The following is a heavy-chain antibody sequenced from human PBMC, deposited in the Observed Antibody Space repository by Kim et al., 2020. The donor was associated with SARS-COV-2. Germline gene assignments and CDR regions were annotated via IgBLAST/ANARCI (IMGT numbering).Heavy chain of an antibody. V-gene: IGHV3-30*03. D-gene: IGHD3-10*01. CDR2: ISYDGSNK. CDR1: GFTFSSYG. CDR3: AINRGYYGSGSD. J-gene: IGHJ4*02. Sequence: GGSLRLSCAASGFTFSSYGMHWVRQAPGKGLEWVAVISYDGSNKYYADSVKGRFTISRDNSKNTLYVQMNSLRAEDTAVYYCAINRGYYGSGSDWGQGP.